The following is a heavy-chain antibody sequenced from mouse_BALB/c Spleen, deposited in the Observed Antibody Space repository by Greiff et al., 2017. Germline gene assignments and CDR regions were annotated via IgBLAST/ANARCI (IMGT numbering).Heavy chain of an antibody. V-gene: IGHV5-9-4*01. J-gene: IGHJ4*01. CDR3: AMDYSYAMDY. CDR2: ISSGGSYT. Sequence: DVQLQESGGGLVKPGGSLKLSCAASGFTFSSYAMSWVRQSPEKRLEWVAEISSGGSYTYYPDTVTGRFTISRDNAKNTLYLEMSSLRSEDTAMYYCAMDYSYAMDYWGQGTSVTVSS. CDR1: GFTFSSYA.